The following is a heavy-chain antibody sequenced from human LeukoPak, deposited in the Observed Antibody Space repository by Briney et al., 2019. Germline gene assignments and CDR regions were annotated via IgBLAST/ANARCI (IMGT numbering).Heavy chain of an antibody. D-gene: IGHD1-26*01. CDR2: ISAYNGNT. Sequence: VKVSCKASGYTFSSYGFSWVRQAPGQGLEWMGWISAYNGNTNYAQKLQGRVTMSTGTSASTAYMELRSLRSDDTAVYYCARDKEGPYSGSYSPEGGYFDYWGQGTLVTVSS. CDR3: ARDKEGPYSGSYSPEGGYFDY. V-gene: IGHV1-18*01. J-gene: IGHJ4*02. CDR1: GYTFSSYG.